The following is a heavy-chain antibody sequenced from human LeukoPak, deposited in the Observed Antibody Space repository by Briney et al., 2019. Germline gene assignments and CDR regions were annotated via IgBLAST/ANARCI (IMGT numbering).Heavy chain of an antibody. Sequence: GESLKTSCKGSGYSFTSYWIGWVRQMPGKGLEWMGIIYPGDSDTRYSPSFQGQVTISAGKSISTAYLQWSSLKASDTAMYYCARGPYSSGWYPLKYFQHWGQGTLVTVSS. CDR3: ARGPYSSGWYPLKYFQH. CDR1: GYSFTSYW. CDR2: IYPGDSDT. D-gene: IGHD6-19*01. J-gene: IGHJ1*01. V-gene: IGHV5-51*01.